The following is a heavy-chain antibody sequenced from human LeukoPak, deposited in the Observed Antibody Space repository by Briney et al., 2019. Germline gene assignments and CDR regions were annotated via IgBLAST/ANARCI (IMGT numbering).Heavy chain of an antibody. CDR2: IYYSGST. CDR1: GGSISSYY. D-gene: IGHD3-22*01. V-gene: IGHV4-59*01. J-gene: IGHJ4*02. CDR3: ARGQGYYYDSSGYYYVD. Sequence: KRSETLSLTCTVSGGSISSYYWSWIRQPPGKGLEWIGYIYYSGSTNYNPSLKSRVTISVDTSKNQFSLKLSSVTAADTAVYYCARGQGYYYDSSGYYYVDWGQGTLVTVSS.